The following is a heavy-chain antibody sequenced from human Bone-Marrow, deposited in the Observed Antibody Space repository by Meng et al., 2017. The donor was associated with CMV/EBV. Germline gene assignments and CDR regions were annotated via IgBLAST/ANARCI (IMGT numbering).Heavy chain of an antibody. Sequence: ASVKVSCKASGYTFTSYGISWVRQAPGQGLEWMGWISAYNGNTNYAQKLQGRVTMTTDTSTSTAYMELRSLRSDDTAVYYCARTQPGPYYYDFWSGCLDYWGQGTLVNGAS. J-gene: IGHJ4*02. V-gene: IGHV1-18*01. CDR2: ISAYNGNT. D-gene: IGHD3-3*01. CDR3: ARTQPGPYYYDFWSGCLDY. CDR1: GYTFTSYG.